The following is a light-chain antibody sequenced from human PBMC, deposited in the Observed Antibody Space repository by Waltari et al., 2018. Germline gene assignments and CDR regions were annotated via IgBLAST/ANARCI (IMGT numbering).Light chain of an antibody. CDR1: PSIRNN. CDR2: GAS. J-gene: IGKJ1*01. V-gene: IGKV3-15*01. Sequence: EIVLTHSPATLSVSPGERATPFCRASPSIRNNLAWYQQKPGQAPRLLIYGASTRATGIPARFSGSGSGTEFTLTISSLQSEDFAVYYCQQFNTWWTFGQGTKVEFK. CDR3: QQFNTWWT.